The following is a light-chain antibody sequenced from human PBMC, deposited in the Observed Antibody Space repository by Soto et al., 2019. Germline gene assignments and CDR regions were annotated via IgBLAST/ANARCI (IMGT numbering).Light chain of an antibody. CDR1: NSNLGAGYD. Sequence: QSVLTQPPSVSGAPGQRVTISCTGNNSNLGAGYDVHWYQQLPGAAPKPVVFGNRNRPSGVPERFSGSKSGTSASLAITGLQAEDEADYYCQAYDYSLTAFVFGGGTKVTVL. V-gene: IGLV1-40*01. CDR3: QAYDYSLTAFV. J-gene: IGLJ3*02. CDR2: GNR.